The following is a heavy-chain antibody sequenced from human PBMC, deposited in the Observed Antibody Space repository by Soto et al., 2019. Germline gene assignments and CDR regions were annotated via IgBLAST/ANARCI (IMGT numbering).Heavy chain of an antibody. CDR1: GFSFTSYN. V-gene: IGHV3-21*01. Sequence: SLRLSCAASGFSFTSYNMNWVRQAPGKGLEWVSCISPSGSYIYYGDSVKGRFTISRDNAKNSLYLQMDSLRDEDTAIYYCARSSGIIETYRNCFDPWGQGTLVTVSS. J-gene: IGHJ5*02. D-gene: IGHD3-10*01. CDR3: ARSSGIIETYRNCFDP. CDR2: ISPSGSYI.